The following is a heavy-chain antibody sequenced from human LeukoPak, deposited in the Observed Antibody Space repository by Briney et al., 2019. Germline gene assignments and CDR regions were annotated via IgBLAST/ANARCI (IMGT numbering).Heavy chain of an antibody. CDR2: ILSDGSKE. V-gene: IGHV3-30*12. D-gene: IGHD3-22*01. J-gene: IGHJ4*02. CDR1: GFTFSSYG. CDR3: VRDDDRPDNGLDY. Sequence: GGSLRLSCAASGFTFSSYGMHWVRQAPGKGLEWVAVILSDGSKEFYTDSVKGRFTISRDNSKNTLYLQMNSLRAEDTAVNCCVRDDDRPDNGLDYCGQGTLVTVSS.